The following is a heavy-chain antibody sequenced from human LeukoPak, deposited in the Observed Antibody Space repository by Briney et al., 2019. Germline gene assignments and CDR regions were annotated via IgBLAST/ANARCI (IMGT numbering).Heavy chain of an antibody. CDR1: GGTFTSYA. D-gene: IGHD2-2*01. J-gene: IGHJ6*03. V-gene: IGHV1-69*05. CDR3: ASRGFGYRYCSSTSCYLFSYMDV. CDR2: IIPNVGTA. Sequence: GSSVKVSCKASGGTFTSYAISWVRQAPGQGLEWMGGIIPNVGTANYAQKFQGRVTITTDESTSTAYMELSSLRSEDTAVYYCASRGFGYRYCSSTSCYLFSYMDVWGKGTTVTVSS.